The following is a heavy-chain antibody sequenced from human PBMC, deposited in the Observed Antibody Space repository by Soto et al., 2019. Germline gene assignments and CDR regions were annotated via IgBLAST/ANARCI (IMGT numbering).Heavy chain of an antibody. CDR3: ARDHGYSYGPYYYYYGMDV. D-gene: IGHD5-18*01. CDR1: GGSISSGGYY. V-gene: IGHV4-31*03. Sequence: SETLSLTCTVTGGSISSGGYYWSWIRQHPGKGLEWIGYIYYSGSTYYNPSLKSRVTISVDTSKNQFSLKLSSVTAADTAVYYCARDHGYSYGPYYYYYGMDVWGQGTTVTVSS. J-gene: IGHJ6*02. CDR2: IYYSGST.